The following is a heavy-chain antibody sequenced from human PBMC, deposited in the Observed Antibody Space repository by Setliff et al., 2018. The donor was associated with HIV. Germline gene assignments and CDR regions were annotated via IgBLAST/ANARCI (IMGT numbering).Heavy chain of an antibody. Sequence: LRLSCVASGFTLSNYWMHWVRQAPGKGPVWVSRINSGGSTTNYADSVKGRFTISRDNAKNTLYLQMNSLRVEDTAVYYCARGPGSNNFYVGDYWGQGALVTVSS. CDR1: GFTLSNYW. V-gene: IGHV3-74*01. J-gene: IGHJ4*02. D-gene: IGHD3-10*02. CDR2: INSGGSTT. CDR3: ARGPGSNNFYVGDY.